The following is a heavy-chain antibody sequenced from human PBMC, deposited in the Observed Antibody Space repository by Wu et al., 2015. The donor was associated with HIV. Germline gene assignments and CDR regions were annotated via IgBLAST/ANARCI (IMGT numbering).Heavy chain of an antibody. D-gene: IGHD3-9*01. CDR2: IIPIFDTA. Sequence: QVQLVQSGAEMKKPGSSVKVSCKASGGTFSSYAISWVRQGPGQGLEWMGKIIPIFDTANYAQKFQGRVTITADESTSTAYMELGSLRSEDTAVYYCASRDRTKTGYYGRVPYFDYWGQGTLVTVSS. CDR3: ASRDRTKTGYYGRVPYFDY. CDR1: GGTFSSYA. V-gene: IGHV1-69*13. J-gene: IGHJ4*02.